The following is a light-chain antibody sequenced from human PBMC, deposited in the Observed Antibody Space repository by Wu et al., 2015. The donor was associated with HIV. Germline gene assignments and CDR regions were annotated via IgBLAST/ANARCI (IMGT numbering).Light chain of an antibody. CDR1: QSISTY. CDR2: AAS. Sequence: DIQMTQSPSSLSASVGDRVTITCRASQSISTYLNWYQQKPGKAPKLLISAASSLQSGVPSRFSGSGSGTDFTLTISCLQSEDFATYYCQQYYSYPFTFGPGTKVDIK. J-gene: IGKJ3*01. CDR3: QQYYSYPFT. V-gene: IGKV1-39*01.